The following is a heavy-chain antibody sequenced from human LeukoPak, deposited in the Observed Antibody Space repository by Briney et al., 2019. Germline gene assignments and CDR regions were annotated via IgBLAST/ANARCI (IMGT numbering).Heavy chain of an antibody. J-gene: IGHJ2*01. CDR3: ARGKGYSYGFPFDL. D-gene: IGHD5-18*01. V-gene: IGHV1-2*02. CDR2: INPNSGGT. CDR1: GYTFTAYY. Sequence: ASVKVSCKASGYTFTAYYMHWVRQAPGQGLEWLGWINPNSGGTNYAQKFQGRVTMTRDTSISTAYMELNRLRSDDTAVYYCARGKGYSYGFPFDLWGRGTPVTVSS.